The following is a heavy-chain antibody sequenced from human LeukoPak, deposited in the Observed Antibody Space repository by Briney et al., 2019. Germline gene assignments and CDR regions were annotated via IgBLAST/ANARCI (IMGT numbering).Heavy chain of an antibody. CDR1: GDSISSYY. D-gene: IGHD1-1*01. J-gene: IGHJ5*02. V-gene: IGHV4-59*01. Sequence: SETLSLTCTVSGDSISSYYWNWIRQPPGKGLEWIGYIYYSGSTNYNPSLKSRVTISVDTSKNQFSLKLSSVTAADTAVYYCARDSPNWTAKGVWFDPWGQGTLVTVSS. CDR3: ARDSPNWTAKGVWFDP. CDR2: IYYSGST.